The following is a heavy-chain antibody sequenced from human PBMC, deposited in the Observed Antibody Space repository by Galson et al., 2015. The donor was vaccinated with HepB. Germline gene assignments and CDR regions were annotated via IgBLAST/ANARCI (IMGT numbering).Heavy chain of an antibody. CDR3: ARGGHRSSAEDYYYYGMDV. Sequence: SVKVSCKGSGYTSYYMHWVRQAPGQGLEWMGIINPSGGSTSYPQKFQGRVTMTRDTFTSTVYMELSSLRSEDTAVYYCARGGHRSSAEDYYYYGMDVWGQGTTVTVSS. CDR2: INPSGGST. CDR1: GYTSYY. J-gene: IGHJ6*02. V-gene: IGHV1-46*01. D-gene: IGHD2-2*01.